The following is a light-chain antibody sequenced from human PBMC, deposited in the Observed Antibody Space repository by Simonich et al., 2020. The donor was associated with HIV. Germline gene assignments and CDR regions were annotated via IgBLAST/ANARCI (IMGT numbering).Light chain of an antibody. CDR1: QRIGSS. CDR2: YAS. V-gene: IGKV6-21*02. Sequence: EIVLTQSPDFQSVTPKEKVTITCRASQRIGSSLPWYQKKPGQSPKLLIKYASQSISGVPSRFTGSGSGTDFTLTINSLEAEDATTYYCHQSSSLPFTFGPGTKVDIK. J-gene: IGKJ3*01. CDR3: HQSSSLPFT.